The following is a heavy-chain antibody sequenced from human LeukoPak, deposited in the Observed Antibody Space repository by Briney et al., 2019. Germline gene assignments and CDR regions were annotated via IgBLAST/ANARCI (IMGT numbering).Heavy chain of an antibody. CDR1: GFTFSSYW. CDR3: AKGSKTSLWFGELFDAFDI. V-gene: IGHV3-23*01. Sequence: GGSLRLSCAASGFTFSSYWMSWVRQAPGKGLEWVSAISGSGGSTYYADSVKGRFTISRDNSKNTLYLQMNSLRAEDTAVYYCAKGSKTSLWFGELFDAFDIWGQGIMVTVSS. J-gene: IGHJ3*02. D-gene: IGHD3-10*01. CDR2: ISGSGGST.